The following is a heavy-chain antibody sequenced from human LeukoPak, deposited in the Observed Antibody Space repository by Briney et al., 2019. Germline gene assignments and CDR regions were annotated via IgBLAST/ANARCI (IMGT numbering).Heavy chain of an antibody. V-gene: IGHV3-53*01. D-gene: IGHD4-17*01. CDR3: ARYGDYDYYYMDV. CDR2: IYSGGTT. CDR1: GFAVSSNY. Sequence: GGSLRLSWAASGFAVSSNYMSWVRQAPGKGLEWVSVIYSGGTTYYADHVRGRFTISRDNSKNTLYLQMNSLRAEDTAVYYCARYGDYDYYYMDVWGKGTTVTVSS. J-gene: IGHJ6*03.